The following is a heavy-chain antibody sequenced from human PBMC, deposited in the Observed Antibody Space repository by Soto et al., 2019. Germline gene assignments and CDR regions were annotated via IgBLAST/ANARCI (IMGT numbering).Heavy chain of an antibody. CDR1: GCSISSSSYY. D-gene: IGHD5-18*01. Sequence: PSETLSLTCTFSGCSISSSSYYWGWIRKPPGKGLEWIGSIFYSGSTYYNPSLKSRVTISVDTSKNQFSLKLSSVTAADTAVYYCARRYGKNAFDIWGQGTMVTVSS. J-gene: IGHJ3*02. CDR2: IFYSGST. V-gene: IGHV4-39*07. CDR3: ARRYGKNAFDI.